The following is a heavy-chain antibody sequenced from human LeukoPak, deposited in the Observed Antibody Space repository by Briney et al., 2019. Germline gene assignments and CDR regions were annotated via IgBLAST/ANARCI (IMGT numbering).Heavy chain of an antibody. CDR1: GGSISSYY. CDR3: ATLGYSYGTDY. CDR2: IYTSGST. D-gene: IGHD5-18*01. V-gene: IGHV4-4*07. J-gene: IGHJ4*02. Sequence: SETLSLTCTVSGGSISSYYWSWIRQPAGKGLEWIGRIYTSGSTNYNPSLKSRVTISVDTSKNQFSLKLSSVTAADTAVYYCATLGYSYGTDYCGQGTLVTVSS.